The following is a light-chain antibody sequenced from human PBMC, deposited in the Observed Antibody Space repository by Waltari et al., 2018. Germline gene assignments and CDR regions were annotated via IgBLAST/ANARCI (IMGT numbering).Light chain of an antibody. CDR1: QNITNY. CDR2: ATY. V-gene: IGKV1-39*01. CDR3: QQSYTTPRT. J-gene: IGKJ2*01. Sequence: DIQMTQSPSSLSASVGDRVTITCRASQNITNYLNWYRQKPGKAPKLLIYATYTLESGVPSVFSGSGSGTHFTLTINSLQPEDFATYYCQQSYTTPRTFGQGTNLQIK.